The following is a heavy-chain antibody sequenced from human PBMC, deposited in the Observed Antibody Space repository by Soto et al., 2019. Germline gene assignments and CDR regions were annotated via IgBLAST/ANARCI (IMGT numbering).Heavy chain of an antibody. CDR2: INHTGGT. D-gene: IGHD3-3*01. Sequence: SETLSLTCAVYGGSVNGYYWNWIRQPPGKGLEWIGEINHTGGTHYNPFLKSRVTMSVDTSKNQFSLRLSSATAADTAIYYCATRITVFGLLIPPLDPWGQGTQVTVS. CDR3: ATRITVFGLLIPPLDP. J-gene: IGHJ5*02. CDR1: GGSVNGYY. V-gene: IGHV4-34*01.